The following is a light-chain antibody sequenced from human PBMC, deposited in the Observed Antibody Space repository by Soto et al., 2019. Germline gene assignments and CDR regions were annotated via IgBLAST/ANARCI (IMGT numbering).Light chain of an antibody. Sequence: EIVLTQSPGTLSLSPGERATLSCRASQSVSSSYLAWYQQKPGQAPRLLIYGASSRATGIPDRFSGSGSGTDFTLTISILEPEDVAVYYCQQYGSLPRTFGQGTKVEIK. CDR2: GAS. CDR1: QSVSSSY. V-gene: IGKV3-20*01. CDR3: QQYGSLPRT. J-gene: IGKJ1*01.